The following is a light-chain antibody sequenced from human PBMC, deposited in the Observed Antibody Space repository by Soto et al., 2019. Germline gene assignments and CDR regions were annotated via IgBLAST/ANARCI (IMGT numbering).Light chain of an antibody. CDR1: SSNIGAGYD. Sequence: QSVLTQTPSVSGAPGQKITMSCTGSSSNIGAGYDVHWYQQLPGAAPRLLIYADNNRPSGVPDRFSASNSGTSASLAITGLQGEDEAVYYCQSYDTSLSGVIFGAGTTVTVL. CDR2: ADN. CDR3: QSYDTSLSGVI. V-gene: IGLV1-40*01. J-gene: IGLJ2*01.